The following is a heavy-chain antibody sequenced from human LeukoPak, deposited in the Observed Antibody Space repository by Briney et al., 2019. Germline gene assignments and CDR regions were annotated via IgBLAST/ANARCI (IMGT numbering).Heavy chain of an antibody. CDR2: ISGLGDKQ. D-gene: IGHD6-13*01. CDR1: GFSFNSYA. Sequence: GGSLRLSCAVSGFSFNSYALHWVRQAPGKGLEWVSGISGLGDKQYYADSVKGRSTISRDNSKNTVYLDMNSLRVEETGIYYCAKDSSAWYFYFDSWGQGTPVTVSS. J-gene: IGHJ4*01. V-gene: IGHV3-23*01. CDR3: AKDSSAWYFYFDS.